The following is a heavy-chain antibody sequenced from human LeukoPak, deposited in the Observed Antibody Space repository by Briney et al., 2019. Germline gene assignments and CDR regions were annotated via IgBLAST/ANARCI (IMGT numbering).Heavy chain of an antibody. CDR1: GYTFTSYD. J-gene: IGHJ6*03. D-gene: IGHD1-7*01. V-gene: IGHV1-8*02. CDR3: ARGITGTKWGRERKDYYYMDV. CDR2: MNPNSGNT. Sequence: GASVNVSCKASGYTFTSYDINWVRQATGQGLEWMGWMNPNSGNTGYAQKLKGRVTMTTDTSTSTAYMELRSLRSDDTAVYYCARGITGTKWGRERKDYYYMDVWGKGTTVTVSS.